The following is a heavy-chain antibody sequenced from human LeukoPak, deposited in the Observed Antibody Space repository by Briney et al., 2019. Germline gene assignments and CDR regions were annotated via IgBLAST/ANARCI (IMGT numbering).Heavy chain of an antibody. J-gene: IGHJ4*02. CDR3: AREDSGPIDY. CDR2: IYHSGST. V-gene: IGHV4-30-2*01. CDR1: GGSISSGGYS. Sequence: SETLCLTCAVSGGSISSGGYSWSWIRQPPGKGLEWIGYIYHSGSTYYNPSLKSRVTISVDRSKNQFSLKLSSVTAADTAVYYCAREDSGPIDYWGQGTLVTVSS.